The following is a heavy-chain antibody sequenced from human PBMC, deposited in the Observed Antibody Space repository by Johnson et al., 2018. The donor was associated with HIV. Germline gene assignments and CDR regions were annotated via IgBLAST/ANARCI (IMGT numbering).Heavy chain of an antibody. CDR1: GFTVSRNY. CDR3: ARDRGYSGSYTGAFDI. CDR2: IYGGGNT. D-gene: IGHD1-26*01. Sequence: LQLVESGGGLVQPGGSLRLSCAASGFTVSRNYMTWVRQAPGKGLEWVSVIYGGGNTYYADSVKGRFTISRDNAKDTLYLQMSSLRAEDTALYYCARDRGYSGSYTGAFDIWGQGTMVTVSS. V-gene: IGHV3-66*01. J-gene: IGHJ3*02.